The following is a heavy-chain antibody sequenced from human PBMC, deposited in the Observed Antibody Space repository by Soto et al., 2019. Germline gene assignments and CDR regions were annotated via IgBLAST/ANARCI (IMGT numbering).Heavy chain of an antibody. CDR2: ISAYNGNT. CDR3: ARDGCGGDCYSSYYYGMDV. D-gene: IGHD2-21*02. Sequence: ASVKVSCKASGYTFTSYGISWVRQAPGQGLEWMGWISAYNGNTNYAQKLQGRVTMTTDTSTSTAYMEVRSLRSDDTAVYYCARDGCGGDCYSSYYYGMDVWGQGTTVTVSS. CDR1: GYTFTSYG. V-gene: IGHV1-18*01. J-gene: IGHJ6*02.